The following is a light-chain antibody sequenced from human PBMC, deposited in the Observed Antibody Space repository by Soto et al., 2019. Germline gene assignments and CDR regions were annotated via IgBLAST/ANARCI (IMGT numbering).Light chain of an antibody. V-gene: IGKV3-15*01. CDR1: QSVDSRY. CDR3: QQYNNWPPRT. Sequence: EIVLTQTPGIVSLSQGERAILSCRASQSVDSRYLAWYQQKPGQAPRLLIYGASNRATGIPARFSGSGSGTEFTLTISSLQSEDFAVYYCQQYNNWPPRTFGQGTKVDIK. J-gene: IGKJ1*01. CDR2: GAS.